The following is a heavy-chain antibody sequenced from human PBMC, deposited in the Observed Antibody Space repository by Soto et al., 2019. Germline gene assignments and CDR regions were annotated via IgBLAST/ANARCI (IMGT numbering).Heavy chain of an antibody. CDR2: IYNRGRT. J-gene: IGHJ1*01. Sequence: PSETLSLTCTVSGGSVSSGSYYWSWIRQHPGKGLEWIGYIYNRGRTNYSPSLKSRVTISVDTSKNQFSLKLSSVTAADTAVYYCARGSYSAYDLAYFQYWGQGTLVTVSS. V-gene: IGHV4-61*01. CDR1: GGSVSSGSYY. D-gene: IGHD5-12*01. CDR3: ARGSYSAYDLAYFQY.